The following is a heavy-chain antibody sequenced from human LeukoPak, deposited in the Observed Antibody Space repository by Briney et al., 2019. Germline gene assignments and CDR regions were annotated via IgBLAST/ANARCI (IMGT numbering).Heavy chain of an antibody. D-gene: IGHD3-10*01. CDR3: AAGVRGVVKYYFDY. CDR1: GYTFTSYG. CDR2: ISAYNGNT. V-gene: IGHV1-18*01. Sequence: ASVKVSCKASGYTFTSYGISWVRQAPGQGLEWMGWISAYNGNTNYAQKLQGRVTMTTDTSTSTAYMELRSLRSDDTAVYYCAAGVRGVVKYYFDYWGQGTLVTVSS. J-gene: IGHJ4*02.